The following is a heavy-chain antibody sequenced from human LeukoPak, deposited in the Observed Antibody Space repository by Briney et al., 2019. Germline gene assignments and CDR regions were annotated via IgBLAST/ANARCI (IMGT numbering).Heavy chain of an antibody. J-gene: IGHJ5*02. D-gene: IGHD6-13*01. Sequence: PSETLSLTCTVSGDSISSYYWSWIRHPPGKALEWIGYIYYSGSTNYNPSLKSRVTISVDTSKNQFSLKLSSVTAADTAVYYCARDWSAAGWFDPWGQGTLVTVSS. CDR1: GDSISSYY. CDR2: IYYSGST. V-gene: IGHV4-59*01. CDR3: ARDWSAAGWFDP.